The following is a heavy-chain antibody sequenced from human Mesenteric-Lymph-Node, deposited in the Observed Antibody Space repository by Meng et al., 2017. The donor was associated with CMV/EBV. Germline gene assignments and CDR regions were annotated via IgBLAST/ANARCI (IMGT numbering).Heavy chain of an antibody. V-gene: IGHV3-23*01. J-gene: IGHJ4*02. D-gene: IGHD6-6*01. Sequence: ETLSLTCAASGFMFSSYAMTWVRQAPGKGLEWVSTISGSGGRTDYADSVKGRFTIARDNSKNTLYLQVNSLRAEDTAVYYCAKDGVYSSSSKIDYWGQGTLVTVSS. CDR3: AKDGVYSSSSKIDY. CDR1: GFMFSSYA. CDR2: ISGSGGRT.